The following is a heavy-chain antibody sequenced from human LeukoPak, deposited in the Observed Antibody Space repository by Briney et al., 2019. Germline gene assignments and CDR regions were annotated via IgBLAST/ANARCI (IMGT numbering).Heavy chain of an antibody. Sequence: PSETLSLTCTVSGASIRSHHWTWIRQPPGKGLEWIGNVYYVGSTSYSPSLKSRVTISLDTSKNQFSLEMNSVTAADTAVYHCARSGDSSAYYSFWGQGILVTVSS. CDR1: GASIRSHH. D-gene: IGHD3-22*01. CDR3: ARSGDSSAYYSF. V-gene: IGHV4-59*11. CDR2: VYYVGST. J-gene: IGHJ4*02.